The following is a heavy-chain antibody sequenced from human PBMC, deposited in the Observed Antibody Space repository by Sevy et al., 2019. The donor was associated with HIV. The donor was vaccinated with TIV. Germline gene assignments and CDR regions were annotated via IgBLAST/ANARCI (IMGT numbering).Heavy chain of an antibody. CDR2: ISYDGSNK. CDR1: GFTLSSYG. D-gene: IGHD2-15*01. J-gene: IGHJ6*02. CDR3: AKEKGCSGGSCHMDYYYYYYGMDV. Sequence: GGSLRLSCAASGFTLSSYGMHWVRQAPGKGLEWVAVISYDGSNKYYADSVKGRFTISRDNSKNTLYLQMNSLRAEDTAVYYCAKEKGCSGGSCHMDYYYYYYGMDVWGQGTTVTVSS. V-gene: IGHV3-30*18.